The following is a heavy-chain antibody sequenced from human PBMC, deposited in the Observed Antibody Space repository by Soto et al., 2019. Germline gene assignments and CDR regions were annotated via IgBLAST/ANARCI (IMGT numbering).Heavy chain of an antibody. CDR2: INHGGST. CDR1: GGSFSGFY. Sequence: SQTLCLTCAVYGGSFSGFYWSWISQPPGKGLEWIGEINHGGSTNYNTTHKSRVTISVDTAKNQFSLKLSSVTAADTAVFYCARGSSSSSPDWFDPWGQGTLVTVSS. D-gene: IGHD6-6*01. CDR3: ARGSSSSSPDWFDP. V-gene: IGHV4-34*01. J-gene: IGHJ5*02.